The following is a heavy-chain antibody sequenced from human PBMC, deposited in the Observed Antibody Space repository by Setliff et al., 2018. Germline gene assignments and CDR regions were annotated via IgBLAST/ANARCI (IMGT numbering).Heavy chain of an antibody. CDR3: ARVTTDYDFCSGYYSNDALDI. D-gene: IGHD3-3*01. Sequence: PSETLSLTCTVSGGSISSSSYYWGWIRQPPGKGLEGIGHIYHNGNSYYNPSLKSRVTISGETSKKQFSLKLSSVTAADTAVYYCARVTTDYDFCSGYYSNDALDIWGQGTMVTVSS. V-gene: IGHV4-39*07. CDR1: GGSISSSSYY. J-gene: IGHJ3*02. CDR2: IYHNGNS.